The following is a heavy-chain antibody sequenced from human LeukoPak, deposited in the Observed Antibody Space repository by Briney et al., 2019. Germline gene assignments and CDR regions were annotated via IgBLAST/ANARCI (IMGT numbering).Heavy chain of an antibody. CDR3: ARMTRSMTTMSYYYGMDV. D-gene: IGHD4-11*01. CDR2: IIPIFGTA. J-gene: IGHJ6*02. V-gene: IGHV1-69*13. Sequence: ASVEVSCKASGGTFISYAISWVRQAPGQGLKWMGGIIPIFGTANYAQKFQGRVTITADESTSTAYMELSSLRSEDTAVYYCARMTRSMTTMSYYYGMDVWGQGTTVTVSS. CDR1: GGTFISYA.